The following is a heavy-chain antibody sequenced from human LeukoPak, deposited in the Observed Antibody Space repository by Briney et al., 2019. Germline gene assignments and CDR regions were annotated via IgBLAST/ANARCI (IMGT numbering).Heavy chain of an antibody. CDR1: GYTFTSYD. CDR2: MNPNSGNT. J-gene: IGHJ4*02. V-gene: IGHV1-8*02. Sequence: GASVKVSCKASGYTFTSYDINWVRQATGQGLEWMGWMNPNSGNTGYAQKFQGRVTMTRDTSISTAYMELSRLRSDDTAVYYCARYSSSYDKSFDYWGQGTLVTVSS. CDR3: ARYSSSYDKSFDY. D-gene: IGHD6-6*01.